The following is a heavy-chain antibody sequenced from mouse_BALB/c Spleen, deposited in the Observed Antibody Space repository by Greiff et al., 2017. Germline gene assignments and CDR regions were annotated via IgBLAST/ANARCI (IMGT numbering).Heavy chain of an antibody. D-gene: IGHD1-1*01. CDR2: ISSGGSYT. CDR3: ARYYGSSYLFDY. CDR1: GFTFSSYA. J-gene: IGHJ2*01. Sequence: EVQLVESGGGLVKPGGSLKLSCAASGFTFSSYAMSWVRQTPEKRLEWVATISSGGSYTYYPDSVKGRFTISRDNAKNTLYLQMSSLRSEDTAMYYCARYYGSSYLFDYWGQGTTLTVSS. V-gene: IGHV5-9-3*01.